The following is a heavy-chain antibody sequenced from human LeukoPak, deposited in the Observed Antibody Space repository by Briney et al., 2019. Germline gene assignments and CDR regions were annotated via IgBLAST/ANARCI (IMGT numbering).Heavy chain of an antibody. CDR2: IYYSGST. V-gene: IGHV4-30-4*01. CDR1: GGSISSGDYY. J-gene: IGHJ4*02. D-gene: IGHD3-22*01. Sequence: SKTLSLTCTVSGGSISSGDYYWSWIRQPPGKGLEWIGYIYYSGSTYYNPSLKSRVTISVDTSKYQFSLKLSSVTAADTAVYYCARYDSSGCDFDYWGQGTLVTVSS. CDR3: ARYDSSGCDFDY.